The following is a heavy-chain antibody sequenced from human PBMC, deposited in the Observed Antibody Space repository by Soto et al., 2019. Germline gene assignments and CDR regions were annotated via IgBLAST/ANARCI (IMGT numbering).Heavy chain of an antibody. Sequence: EVQLVESEGGLVQRGGSLRLSCAASGFTFNYYWMHWVRKAPGQGLVWVSHIHSDGSSTTYADSEKGRFTISRDNAKNTLYLQMNSLRAEDTAVYYCARGDKGGFDLWGQGTTVTVSS. CDR2: IHSDGSST. D-gene: IGHD2-21*02. J-gene: IGHJ3*01. V-gene: IGHV3-74*01. CDR3: ARGDKGGFDL. CDR1: GFTFNYYW.